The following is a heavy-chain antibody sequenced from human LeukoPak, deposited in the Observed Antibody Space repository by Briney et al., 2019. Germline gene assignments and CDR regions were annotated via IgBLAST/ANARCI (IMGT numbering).Heavy chain of an antibody. CDR3: ARIPLGYSGAYYFDY. CDR1: RGSISGSIRSYY. CDR2: ISSSGSV. J-gene: IGHJ4*02. Sequence: SETLSLTCTVSRGSISGSIRSYYWSWLWQPPGKGLEWIGYISSSGSVNDNPSLRSRVTISVDTSKNQFFLNLSSVSAADTAVYYCARIPLGYSGAYYFDYWGQGTLVTVSP. V-gene: IGHV4-4*09. D-gene: IGHD5-12*01.